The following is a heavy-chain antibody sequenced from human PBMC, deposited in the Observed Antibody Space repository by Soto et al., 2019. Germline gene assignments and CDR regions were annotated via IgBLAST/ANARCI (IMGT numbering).Heavy chain of an antibody. Sequence: ASVKVSCKASGYTFTSYAMHWVRQAPGQRLEWMGWSNAGNGNTKYSQEFQGRVTITRDTSASTAYMELSSLRSEDMAVYYCASKQQWLENYDAFDIWGQGTMVTVSS. D-gene: IGHD6-19*01. CDR3: ASKQQWLENYDAFDI. CDR1: GYTFTSYA. V-gene: IGHV1-3*02. J-gene: IGHJ3*02. CDR2: SNAGNGNT.